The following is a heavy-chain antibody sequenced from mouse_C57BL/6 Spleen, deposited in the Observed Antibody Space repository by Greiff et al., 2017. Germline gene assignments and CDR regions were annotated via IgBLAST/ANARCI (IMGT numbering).Heavy chain of an antibody. V-gene: IGHV14-4*01. J-gene: IGHJ3*01. CDR2: IDPENGDT. CDR1: GFNIKDDY. CDR3: TTHYYGSSSFAY. Sequence: VQLQQSGAELVRPGASVKLSCTASGFNIKDDYMHWVKQRPEQGLEWIGWIDPENGDTESASKFQGKATITADTSSNTAYLQLSSLTSEYTAVYYCTTHYYGSSSFAYWGQGTLVTVSA. D-gene: IGHD1-1*01.